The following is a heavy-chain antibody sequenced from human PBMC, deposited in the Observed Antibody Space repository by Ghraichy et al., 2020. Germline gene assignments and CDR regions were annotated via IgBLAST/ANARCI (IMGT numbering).Heavy chain of an antibody. Sequence: GGSLRLSCAASGFTVSSNYMSWVRQAPGKGLEWVSVIYSGGSTYYADSVKGRFTISRDNSKNTLYLQMNSLRAEDTAVYYCARDSRDFWSGNYYYYGMDVWGQGTTVTVSS. V-gene: IGHV3-53*01. CDR2: IYSGGST. CDR1: GFTVSSNY. D-gene: IGHD3-3*01. CDR3: ARDSRDFWSGNYYYYGMDV. J-gene: IGHJ6*02.